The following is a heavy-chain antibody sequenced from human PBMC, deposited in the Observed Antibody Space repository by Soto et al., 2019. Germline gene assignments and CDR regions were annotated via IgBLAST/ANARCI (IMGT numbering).Heavy chain of an antibody. CDR2: ISYDGSNK. CDR1: GFTFSSYG. J-gene: IGHJ6*02. V-gene: IGHV3-30*18. D-gene: IGHD6-6*01. CDR3: AKFGRGQYSSSCSYYYYGMDV. Sequence: GCSLRLSCAASGFTFSSYGMHWVRQAPGKGLEWVAVISYDGSNKYYADSVKGRFTISRDNSKDTLYLQMNSLRAEDTAVYYCAKFGRGQYSSSCSYYYYGMDVWGQGTTVTVSS.